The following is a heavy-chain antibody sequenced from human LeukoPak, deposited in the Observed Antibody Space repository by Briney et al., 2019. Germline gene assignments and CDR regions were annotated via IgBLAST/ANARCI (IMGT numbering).Heavy chain of an antibody. CDR1: GGSIISYY. D-gene: IGHD4-23*01. J-gene: IGHJ5*02. CDR2: IYYSGST. Sequence: SETLSLTCTVSGGSIISYYWSWIRQPPGKGLEWIGYIYYSGSTNYNPSLRSRVTLSVDTSKNQFSLKLRSVTAADTAVYYCARVGGNSESYGWFGPWGQGSLVTVSS. CDR3: ARVGGNSESYGWFGP. V-gene: IGHV4-59*12.